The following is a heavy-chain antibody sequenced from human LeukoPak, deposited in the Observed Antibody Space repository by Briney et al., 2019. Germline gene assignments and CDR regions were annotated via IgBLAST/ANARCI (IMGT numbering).Heavy chain of an antibody. J-gene: IGHJ4*02. CDR2: ISYDGGNK. D-gene: IGHD2-8*01. CDR1: GFTFSNYV. CDR3: ARVGFVLMVYAPLDY. Sequence: GGSLRLSCAASGFTFSNYVMHWVRQAPGKGLEWVAVISYDGGNKYYADSVKGRFTISRDNSKNTLYLQMNSLRAEDTAVYYCARVGFVLMVYAPLDYWGQGTLVTVSS. V-gene: IGHV3-30*04.